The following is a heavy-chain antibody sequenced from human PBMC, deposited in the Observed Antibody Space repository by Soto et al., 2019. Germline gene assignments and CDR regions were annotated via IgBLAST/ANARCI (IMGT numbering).Heavy chain of an antibody. CDR1: GFTFSSYW. V-gene: IGHV3-7*01. J-gene: IGHJ5*02. Sequence: PGGSLRLSCAASGFTFSSYWMSWVRQAPGKGLEWVANIKQDGSEKYYVDSVKGRFTISRDNAKNSLYLKMNSLRAEDTAVYYCASDITMVRGVPFLPWGQGTLVTVSS. D-gene: IGHD3-10*01. CDR3: ASDITMVRGVPFLP. CDR2: IKQDGSEK.